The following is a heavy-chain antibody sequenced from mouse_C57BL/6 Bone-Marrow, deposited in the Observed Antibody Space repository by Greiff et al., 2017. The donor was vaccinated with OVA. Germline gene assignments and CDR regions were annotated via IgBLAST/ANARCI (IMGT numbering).Heavy chain of an antibody. V-gene: IGHV14-4*01. CDR3: TTQICYGSSYWYFDV. CDR2: IDPENGDT. Sequence: EVQLQQSGAELVRPGASVKLSCTASGFNIKDDYMHWVKQRPEQGLEWIGWIDPENGDTEYASKFQGKATITADTSSNTAYLQLSSLTSEDTAVYYCTTQICYGSSYWYFDVWGTGTTVTVSS. J-gene: IGHJ1*03. D-gene: IGHD1-1*01. CDR1: GFNIKDDY.